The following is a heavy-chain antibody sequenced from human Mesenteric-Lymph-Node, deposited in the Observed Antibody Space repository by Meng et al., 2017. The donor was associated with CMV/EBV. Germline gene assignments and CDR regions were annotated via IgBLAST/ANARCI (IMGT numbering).Heavy chain of an antibody. V-gene: IGHV3-33*06. CDR2: IWYDGNDK. J-gene: IGHJ4*02. D-gene: IGHD5-24*01. CDR3: AKASGDGYSDPIDY. Sequence: LSLTCAASGFTFSNYGMHWVRQAPGKGLEWVAVIWYDGNDKYYADSVKGRFTISRDNSKNTVYLQMNSLRAEDTAGYYCAKASGDGYSDPIDYWGQGTLVTVSS. CDR1: GFTFSNYG.